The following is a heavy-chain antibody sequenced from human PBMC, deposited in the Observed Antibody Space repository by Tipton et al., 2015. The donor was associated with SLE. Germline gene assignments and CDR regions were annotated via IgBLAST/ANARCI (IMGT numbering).Heavy chain of an antibody. D-gene: IGHD2-2*01. CDR3: VKVGCTSCYPVYFDY. CDR2: ISGRGGST. CDR1: GFTFSSYA. Sequence: SLRLSCAASGFTFSSYAMSWVRQAPGKGLEWVSAISGRGGSTYYADSVKGRFTISRDNSKNTLYLQMSSLRPEDTAVYYCVKVGCTSCYPVYFDYWGQGTLFTVSS. V-gene: IGHV3-23*01. J-gene: IGHJ4*02.